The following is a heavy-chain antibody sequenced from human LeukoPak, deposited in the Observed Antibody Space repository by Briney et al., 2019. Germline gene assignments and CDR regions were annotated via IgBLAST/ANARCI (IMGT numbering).Heavy chain of an antibody. Sequence: SETLSLTCTVSGGSISGYYWSWIRQPPGKGLEWIGYIYYSGSTNYNPSLKSRVTISVDTSKNQFSLKLSSVTAADTAVYYCARGTRIAAAGEFDYWGQGTLVTVSS. D-gene: IGHD6-13*01. CDR1: GGSISGYY. J-gene: IGHJ4*02. V-gene: IGHV4-59*01. CDR3: ARGTRIAAAGEFDY. CDR2: IYYSGST.